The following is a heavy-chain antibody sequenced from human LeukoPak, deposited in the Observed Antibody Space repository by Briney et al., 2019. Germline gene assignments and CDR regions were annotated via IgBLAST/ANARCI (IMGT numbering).Heavy chain of an antibody. CDR1: GYTFTTYG. D-gene: IGHD4-23*01. V-gene: IGHV1-18*01. CDR2: ISGYSGST. J-gene: IGHJ4*02. CDR3: ARHYGGTFFDY. Sequence: GASVKVSCKASGYTFTTYGIRWVREAPGQGLEWMGWISGYSGSTNYAQNLQGRVTMTTNTSTSTAYMELRSLRSDDTAVYYCARHYGGTFFDYWGQGTLVTVSS.